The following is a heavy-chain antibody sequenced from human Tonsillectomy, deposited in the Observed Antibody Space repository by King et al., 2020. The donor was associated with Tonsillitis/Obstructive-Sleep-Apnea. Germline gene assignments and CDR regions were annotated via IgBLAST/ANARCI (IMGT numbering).Heavy chain of an antibody. CDR3: ARGGWLGYFDY. CDR2: IYYSGST. V-gene: IGHV4-59*08. CDR1: GGSISSYY. J-gene: IGHJ4*02. Sequence: QLQESGPGLVKPSETLSLTCTVSGGSISSYYWSWIRQPPGKGLEWIGYIYYSGSTNYNPSLQSRVTISVDTSKNQFSLKLSSVTAADTAVYYCARGGWLGYFDYWGQGTLVTVSS. D-gene: IGHD5-24*01.